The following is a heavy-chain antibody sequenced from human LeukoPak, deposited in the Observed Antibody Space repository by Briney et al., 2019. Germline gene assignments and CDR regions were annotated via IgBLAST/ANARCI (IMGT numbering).Heavy chain of an antibody. D-gene: IGHD1-26*01. V-gene: IGHV4-39*01. CDR1: GGSISSSSYY. J-gene: IGHJ4*02. CDR3: AKTRKWELARWDY. CDR2: IYYSGST. Sequence: SETLSLTCTVSGGSISSSSYYWGWIRQPPGKGLEWIGSIYYSGSTYYNPSLKSRVTISVDTSKNQFSLKLSSVTAADTAVYYCAKTRKWELARWDYWGQGTLVTVSS.